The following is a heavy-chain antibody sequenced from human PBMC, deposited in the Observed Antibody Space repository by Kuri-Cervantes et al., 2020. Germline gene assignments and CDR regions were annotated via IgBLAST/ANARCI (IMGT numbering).Heavy chain of an antibody. Sequence: GGSLRLSCAASGFTFSSYAMHWVRQAPGKGLEWVAVISYDGSNKYYADSVKGRFTISRDNAKNSLYLQMNSLRAEDTAVYYCATEHRLLWFGELSRYYYYGMDVWGQGTTVTVSS. CDR3: ATEHRLLWFGELSRYYYYGMDV. D-gene: IGHD3-10*01. J-gene: IGHJ6*02. CDR2: ISYDGSNK. CDR1: GFTFSSYA. V-gene: IGHV3-30-3*01.